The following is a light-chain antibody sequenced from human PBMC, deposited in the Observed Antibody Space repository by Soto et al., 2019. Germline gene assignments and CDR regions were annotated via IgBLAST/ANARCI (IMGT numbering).Light chain of an antibody. V-gene: IGKV3-20*01. CDR1: QSVSSSY. CDR3: QQYGSSPQT. J-gene: IGKJ1*01. Sequence: EIVLKQSPVTLSLSQKERATLSCRASQSVSSSYLAWHQQKPGQAPRLLIYGASSRATGIPDRFSGSGSGTDFTLTISRLEPEDFAVYYCQQYGSSPQTFGQGTKVDIK. CDR2: GAS.